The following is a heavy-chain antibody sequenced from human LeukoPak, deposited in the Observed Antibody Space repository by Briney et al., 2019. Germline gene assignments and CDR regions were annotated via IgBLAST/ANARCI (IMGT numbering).Heavy chain of an antibody. Sequence: ASVKVSCKASGYTFTGYYMHWVQQAPGKGLEWMGLVDPEDGETIYAEKFQGRVTITADTSTDTAYMELSSLRSEDTAVYYCATRSRPPDYDIDYWGQGTLVTVSS. CDR2: VDPEDGET. CDR3: ATRSRPPDYDIDY. J-gene: IGHJ4*02. V-gene: IGHV1-69-2*01. CDR1: GYTFTGYY. D-gene: IGHD3-9*01.